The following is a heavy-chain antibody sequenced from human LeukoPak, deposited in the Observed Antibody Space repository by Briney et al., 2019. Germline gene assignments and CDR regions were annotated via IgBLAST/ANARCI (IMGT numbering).Heavy chain of an antibody. CDR2: VYSGGST. CDR3: ARDIVRNGYRPYGMDV. J-gene: IGHJ6*02. CDR1: GFAFSSYA. D-gene: IGHD5-24*01. V-gene: IGHV3-66*01. Sequence: PGGSLRLSCAASGFAFSSYAMSWVRQAPGKGLEWVSVVYSGGSTYYADSVKGRFTISRDNSKNTLYLQMNGLRAEDTAVYYCARDIVRNGYRPYGMDVWGQGTTVTVSS.